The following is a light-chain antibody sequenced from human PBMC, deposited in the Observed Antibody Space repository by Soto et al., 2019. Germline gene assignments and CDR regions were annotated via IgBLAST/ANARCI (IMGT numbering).Light chain of an antibody. CDR2: SAT. J-gene: IGKJ1*01. CDR3: LQDLDYPRT. CDR1: QDISKD. Sequence: AIQMTQSPTSLSASVGDRVIITCRASQDISKDLGWYQQKPGKAPKFLIYSATSTQSGVASTISGSGFVTDFTLTISSLQPEDFATYYCLQDLDYPRTFGQGTNVDIK. V-gene: IGKV1-6*01.